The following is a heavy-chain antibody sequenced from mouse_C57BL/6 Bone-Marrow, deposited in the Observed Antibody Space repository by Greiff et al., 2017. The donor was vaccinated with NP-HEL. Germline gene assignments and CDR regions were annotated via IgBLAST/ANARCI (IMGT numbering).Heavy chain of an antibody. Sequence: EVQLVESGPGLVKPSQSLSLTCSVTGYSITSGYYWNWIRQFPGNKLEWMGYISYDGSNNYNPSLKNRISITRDTSKNQFFLKLNSVTTEDTATYYCAREGRRGGDFDDWGQGTTLTVSS. CDR3: AREGRRGGDFDD. D-gene: IGHD2-12*01. J-gene: IGHJ2*01. CDR2: ISYDGSN. V-gene: IGHV3-6*01. CDR1: GYSITSGYY.